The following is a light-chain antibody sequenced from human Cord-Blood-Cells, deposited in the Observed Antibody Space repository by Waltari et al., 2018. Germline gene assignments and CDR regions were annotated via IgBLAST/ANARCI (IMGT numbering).Light chain of an antibody. CDR1: PSVSSY. V-gene: IGKV3-11*01. CDR2: DAS. J-gene: IGKJ4*01. Sequence: ELVLTQSPATLSLSPGARATLSCRASPSVSSYLAWYQQKPGQAPRLLIYDASNRATGIPARFSGSGSGTDFTLPISRLEPEDFAVYYCQQRSNWPLTFGGGTKGEIK. CDR3: QQRSNWPLT.